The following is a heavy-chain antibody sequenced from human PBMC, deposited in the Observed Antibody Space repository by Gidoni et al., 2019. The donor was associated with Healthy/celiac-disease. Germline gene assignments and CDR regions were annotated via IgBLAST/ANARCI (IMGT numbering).Heavy chain of an antibody. V-gene: IGHV4-59*01. CDR1: GGSISSYY. CDR3: ARLGRSIVVVPAAISRWYFDL. CDR2: IYYSGST. J-gene: IGHJ2*01. Sequence: QVQLQESGPGLVKPSETLSLTCTVSGGSISSYYWRWIRQPPGKGLEWIGYIYYSGSTNYNPSLKSRVTISVDTSKNQFSLKLSSVTAADTAVYYCARLGRSIVVVPAAISRWYFDLWGRGTLVTVSS. D-gene: IGHD2-2*02.